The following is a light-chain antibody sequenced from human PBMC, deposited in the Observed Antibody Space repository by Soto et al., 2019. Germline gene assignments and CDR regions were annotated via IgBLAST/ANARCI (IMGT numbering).Light chain of an antibody. V-gene: IGLV3-1*01. Sequence: SYELTQPPSLSVSPGQTATITCSGDKLGDKYACWYQQKPGQSPLLVIYQDSKRPSGIPERFSGSNSGNTATLTISETQAMDEADYYCQAWDCNLVVFGGGIKLTVL. J-gene: IGLJ2*01. CDR2: QDS. CDR1: KLGDKY. CDR3: QAWDCNLVV.